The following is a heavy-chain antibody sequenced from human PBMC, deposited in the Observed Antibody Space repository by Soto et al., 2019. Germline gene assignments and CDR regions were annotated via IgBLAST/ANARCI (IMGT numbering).Heavy chain of an antibody. CDR3: AKAPIAVARPNWFDP. Sequence: DVQLVESGGGLVQPGRSLRLSCAASGFTFDDYAMHWVRQAPGKGLEWVSGISWNSGSIGYADSVKGRFTISRDNAKNSLYLQMNSLRAEDTALYYCAKAPIAVARPNWFDPWGQGTLVTVSS. CDR1: GFTFDDYA. J-gene: IGHJ5*02. V-gene: IGHV3-9*01. CDR2: ISWNSGSI. D-gene: IGHD6-19*01.